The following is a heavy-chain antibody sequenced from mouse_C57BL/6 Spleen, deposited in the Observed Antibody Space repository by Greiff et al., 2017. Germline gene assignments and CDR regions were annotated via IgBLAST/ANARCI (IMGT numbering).Heavy chain of an antibody. CDR2: ILPGSGST. D-gene: IGHD1-1*01. CDR1: GYTFTGYW. J-gene: IGHJ1*03. V-gene: IGHV1-9*01. Sequence: VQLHQSGAELMKPGASVKLSCKATGYTFTGYWLEWVKQRPGHGLEWIGEILPGSGSTNYNEKFKGKATFTADTSSNTAYMQLSSLTTEDSAIYYCARYKGTTVVGYFDVWGTGTTVTVSS. CDR3: ARYKGTTVVGYFDV.